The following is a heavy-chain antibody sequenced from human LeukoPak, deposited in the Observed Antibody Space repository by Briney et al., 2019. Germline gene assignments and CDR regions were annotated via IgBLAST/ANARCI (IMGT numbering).Heavy chain of an antibody. CDR1: GGSISSGIYY. CDR2: IYYSGST. D-gene: IGHD6-13*01. J-gene: IGHJ3*02. V-gene: IGHV4-39*01. Sequence: PSETLSLTCTVSGGSISSGIYYWGWIRQPPGKGLEWIGNIYYSGSTYYSPSLTSRVTISVDTSKNQFSLKLSSVTAADTAVYYCAKSGSNWPHYSFDIWGQGTMVTVSS. CDR3: AKSGSNWPHYSFDI.